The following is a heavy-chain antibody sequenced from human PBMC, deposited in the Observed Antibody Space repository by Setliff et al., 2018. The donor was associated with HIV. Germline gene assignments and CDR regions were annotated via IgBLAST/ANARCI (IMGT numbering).Heavy chain of an antibody. V-gene: IGHV3-23*01. Sequence: PGGSLRLSCAASGSTLSSYAMTWVRQAPGKGLEWVSAISGGGDRTYHADSVRGRFTISRDNSKNSLYLQMNSLRAEDTAVYYCAKTYYYDSSGYYYFDSWGQGTLVTVS. CDR2: ISGGGDRT. CDR1: GSTLSSYA. CDR3: AKTYYYDSSGYYYFDS. D-gene: IGHD3-22*01. J-gene: IGHJ4*02.